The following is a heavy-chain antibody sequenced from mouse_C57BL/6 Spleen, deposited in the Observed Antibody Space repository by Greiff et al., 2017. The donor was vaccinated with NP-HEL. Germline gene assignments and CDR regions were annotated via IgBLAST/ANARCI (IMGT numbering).Heavy chain of an antibody. CDR2: IYPRDGST. CDR1: GYTFTDHT. V-gene: IGHV1-78*01. Sequence: QVQLKESDAELVKPGASVKISCKVSGYTFTDHTIHWMKQRPEQGLEWIGYIYPRDGSTKYNEKFKGKATLTADKSSSTAYMQLNSLTSEDSAVYCCARGDYDGEAYWYFDVWGTGTTVTVSS. J-gene: IGHJ1*03. CDR3: ARGDYDGEAYWYFDV. D-gene: IGHD2-4*01.